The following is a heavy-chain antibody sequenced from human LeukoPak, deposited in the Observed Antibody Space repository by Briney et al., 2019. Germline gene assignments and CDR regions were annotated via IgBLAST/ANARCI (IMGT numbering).Heavy chain of an antibody. CDR3: ARAGIYDSSGYSYRFFDY. Sequence: SETLSLTCTVSGGSISSGGYYWSWIRQHPGKGLEWIGYIYYSGSTYYNPSLKSRVTISVDTSKNQFSLKLSSVTAADMAVYYCARAGIYDSSGYSYRFFDYWGQGTLVTVSS. D-gene: IGHD3-22*01. CDR1: GGSISSGGYY. CDR2: IYYSGST. J-gene: IGHJ4*02. V-gene: IGHV4-31*03.